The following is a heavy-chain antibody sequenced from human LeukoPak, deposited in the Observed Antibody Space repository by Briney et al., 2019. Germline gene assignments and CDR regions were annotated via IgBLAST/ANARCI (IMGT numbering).Heavy chain of an antibody. CDR2: IYYSGST. Sequence: PSETLSLTCTVSGGSISSYYWSWIRQPPGKGLEWIGYIYYSGSTNYKPSLKGRVTISVDTSKNQFSLKLSSVTAADTAVYYCARSGYRYGADALDIWGQGTMVTVSS. D-gene: IGHD5-18*01. J-gene: IGHJ3*02. CDR3: ARSGYRYGADALDI. CDR1: GGSISSYY. V-gene: IGHV4-59*01.